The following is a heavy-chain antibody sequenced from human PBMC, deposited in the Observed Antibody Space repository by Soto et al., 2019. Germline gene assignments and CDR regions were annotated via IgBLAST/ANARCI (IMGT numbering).Heavy chain of an antibody. CDR3: AKGPPYGSGSSY. CDR1: GFTFSSYG. CDR2: ISYDGSNK. D-gene: IGHD3-10*01. Sequence: GGSLRLSCAASGFTFSSYGMHWVRQAPGKGLEWVAVISYDGSNKYYADSVKGRFTISRDNSKNTLYLQMNSLRAEDTAVYYCAKGPPYGSGSSYWGQGTLVTVSS. J-gene: IGHJ4*02. V-gene: IGHV3-30*18.